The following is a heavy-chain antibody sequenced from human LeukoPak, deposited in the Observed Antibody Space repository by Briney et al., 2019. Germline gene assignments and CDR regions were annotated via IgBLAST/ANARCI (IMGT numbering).Heavy chain of an antibody. Sequence: GASVKVSCKASDYTLLTYGITWVRQAPGQGLEWMGWISTYNGNTHYAQKLQGRVTMTTDTSTSTAYMELRSLTSNDTGIYYCARPAKGAYYYYYMDVWGRGTTVTVSS. CDR2: ISTYNGNT. V-gene: IGHV1-18*01. J-gene: IGHJ6*03. CDR3: ARPAKGAYYYYYMDV. CDR1: DYTLLTYG. D-gene: IGHD2-2*01.